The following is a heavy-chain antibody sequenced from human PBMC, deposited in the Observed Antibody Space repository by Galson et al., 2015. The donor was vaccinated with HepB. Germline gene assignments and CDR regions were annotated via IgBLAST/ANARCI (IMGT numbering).Heavy chain of an antibody. CDR3: ARDQGYSYGYGY. J-gene: IGHJ4*02. CDR2: ISSSSSYI. V-gene: IGHV3-21*01. CDR1: GFTFSSYS. D-gene: IGHD5-18*01. Sequence: SLRLSCAASGFTFSSYSMNWVRQAPGKGLEWVSSISSSSSYIYYADSVKGRFTISRDNAKNTLYLQMNSLRAEDTAVYYCARDQGYSYGYGYWGQGTLVTVSS.